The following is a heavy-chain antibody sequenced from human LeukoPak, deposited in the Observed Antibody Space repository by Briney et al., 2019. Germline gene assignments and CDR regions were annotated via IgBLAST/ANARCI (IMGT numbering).Heavy chain of an antibody. D-gene: IGHD3-10*01. V-gene: IGHV4-61*02. Sequence: PSETLSLTCTVSSGSISSSSYYWSWIRQPAGKGLEWIGRIYTSGSTNYNPSLKSRVTMSVDTSKNQFSLKLSSVTAADTAVYYCASGYGSGSLFRDIWGQGTMVTVSS. CDR1: SGSISSSSYY. J-gene: IGHJ3*02. CDR2: IYTSGST. CDR3: ASGYGSGSLFRDI.